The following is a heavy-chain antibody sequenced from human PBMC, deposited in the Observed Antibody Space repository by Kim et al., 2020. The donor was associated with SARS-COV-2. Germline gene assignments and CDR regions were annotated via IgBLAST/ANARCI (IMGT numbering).Heavy chain of an antibody. CDR3: ARVGYYYGSGTLDY. CDR1: GFTFSSYW. V-gene: IGHV3-7*01. J-gene: IGHJ4*02. CDR2: IKQDGSEK. Sequence: GGSLRLSCAASGFTFSSYWMSWVRQAPGKGLEWVANIKQDGSEKYYVDSVKGRFTISRDNAKNSLYLQMNSLRAEDTAVYYCARVGYYYGSGTLDYWGQGTLVTVSS. D-gene: IGHD3-10*01.